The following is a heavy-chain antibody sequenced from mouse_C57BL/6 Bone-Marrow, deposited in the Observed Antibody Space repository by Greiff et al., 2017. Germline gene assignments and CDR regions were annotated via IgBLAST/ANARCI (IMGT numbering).Heavy chain of an antibody. V-gene: IGHV1-55*01. CDR1: GYTFTSYW. CDR3: ARLRYAMDY. CDR2: IYPGSGST. Sequence: QVQLPQPGAELVKPGASVKMSCEASGYTFTSYWITWVKQRPGQGLEWIGDIYPGSGSTNYNEKFKGKATLTVDTSSSTAYMRHSSLTSEASAVYYCARLRYAMDYWGQGTSVTVSS. J-gene: IGHJ4*01.